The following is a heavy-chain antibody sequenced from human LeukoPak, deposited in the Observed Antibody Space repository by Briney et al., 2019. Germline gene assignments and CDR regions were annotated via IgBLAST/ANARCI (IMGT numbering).Heavy chain of an antibody. CDR2: MNPNSGNT. CDR1: GYTFTSYG. Sequence: SVKVSCKASGYTFTSYGINWVRQATGQGLEWMGWMNPNSGNTGYAQKFQGRVTMTRNTSISTAYMELSSLRSEDTAVYYCARGEASLVGTGNWFDPWGQGTLVTVSS. J-gene: IGHJ5*02. CDR3: ARGEASLVGTGNWFDP. D-gene: IGHD2-21*01. V-gene: IGHV1-8*01.